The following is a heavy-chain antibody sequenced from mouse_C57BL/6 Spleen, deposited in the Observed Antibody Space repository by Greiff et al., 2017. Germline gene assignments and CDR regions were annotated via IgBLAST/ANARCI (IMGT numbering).Heavy chain of an antibody. D-gene: IGHD1-1*01. CDR1: GYTFTNYW. CDR2: IYPGGGYT. J-gene: IGHJ2*01. V-gene: IGHV1-63*01. CDR3: ARRGYGTPFDD. Sequence: VQLQQSGAELVRPGTSVKMSCKASGYTFTNYWIGWAKQRPGHGLEWIGDIYPGGGYTNYNEKFKGKATLTADKSSSTAYMQFSSLTSEDSAIDYCARRGYGTPFDDWGQGTTLTVSS.